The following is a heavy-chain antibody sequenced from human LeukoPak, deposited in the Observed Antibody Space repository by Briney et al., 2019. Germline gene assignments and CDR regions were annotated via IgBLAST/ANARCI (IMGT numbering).Heavy chain of an antibody. CDR3: AREDRDYYYMDV. CDR2: IIPIFGTA. CDR1: GGTFSSYA. Sequence: SVKVSCKASGGTFSSYAISWVRQAPGQGFEWMGWIIPIFGTANYAQKFQGRVTISTDESTSTAYMELSSLRSEDTAVYHCAREDRDYYYMDVWGKGTTVTVSS. V-gene: IGHV1-69*05. J-gene: IGHJ6*03.